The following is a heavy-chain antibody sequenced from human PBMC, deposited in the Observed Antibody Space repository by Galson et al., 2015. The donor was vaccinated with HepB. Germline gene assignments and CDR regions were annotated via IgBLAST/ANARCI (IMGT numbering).Heavy chain of an antibody. V-gene: IGHV1-69-2*01. CDR2: VDPQDGGT. Sequence: KVSCKVSGNSFIDYYIHWVQQTPGKGLEWMGFVDPQDGGTLYAEKFQGRVTITADTSTDTAYMELSRLRDEDTAVYYCATDVGGSTEFDPWGQGTLVTVSS. D-gene: IGHD4-23*01. CDR3: ATDVGGSTEFDP. J-gene: IGHJ5*02. CDR1: GNSFIDYY.